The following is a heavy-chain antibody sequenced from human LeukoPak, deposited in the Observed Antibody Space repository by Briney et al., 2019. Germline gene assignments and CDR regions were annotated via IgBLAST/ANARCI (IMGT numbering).Heavy chain of an antibody. CDR1: GFTVSSNY. Sequence: PGGSLRLSCAASGFTVSSNYMSWVRQAPGKGLEWVSVIYSGGSTYYADSVKGRFTISRDNAKNSLHLQMNSLRAEDTAVYYCARENHDAFDVWGQGTLVSVSS. V-gene: IGHV3-53*01. CDR3: ARENHDAFDV. J-gene: IGHJ3*01. CDR2: IYSGGST.